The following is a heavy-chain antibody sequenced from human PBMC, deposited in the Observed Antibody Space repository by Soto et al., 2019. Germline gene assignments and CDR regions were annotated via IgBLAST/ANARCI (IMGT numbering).Heavy chain of an antibody. D-gene: IGHD2-2*01. CDR2: ISGSGGST. CDR1: GFTFSSYA. V-gene: IGHV3-23*01. J-gene: IGHJ4*02. CDR3: AKGARGCSSTSCYWTY. Sequence: EVQLLESGGGLVQPGGSLRLSCAASGFTFSSYAMSWVRQAPGKGLEWVSAISGSGGSTYYADSVKGRFTISRDNSKNKLYLQMNSLRAEDTAVYYCAKGARGCSSTSCYWTYWGQGTLFTVSS.